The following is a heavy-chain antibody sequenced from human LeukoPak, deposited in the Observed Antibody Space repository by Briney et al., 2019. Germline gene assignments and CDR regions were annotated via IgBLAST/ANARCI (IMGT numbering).Heavy chain of an antibody. CDR2: LSASAVNT. V-gene: IGHV3-23*01. CDR3: AKKRGEEDVRYFDY. CDR1: GFTFSNYA. J-gene: IGHJ4*02. Sequence: GGSLRLSCAAPGFTFSNYAMSWVRQAPGKGLEWVLTLSASAVNTYYADSVKGRFTISRDNSKNTLYLQMNSLRAEDTAVYYCAKKRGEEDVRYFDYWGQGTLVTVSS. D-gene: IGHD3-9*01.